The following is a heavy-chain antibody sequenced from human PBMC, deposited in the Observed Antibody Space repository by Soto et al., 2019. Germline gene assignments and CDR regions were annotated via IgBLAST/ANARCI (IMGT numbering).Heavy chain of an antibody. CDR1: GGSSSSSNW. CDR3: ARAKSSSRTFEY. J-gene: IGHJ4*02. D-gene: IGHD6-6*01. V-gene: IGHV4-4*02. Sequence: PSDTLSLTCALSGGSSSSSNWWSWVRQPPGKGLEWIGEIYHSGSTNYNPSLKSRVTISVDKSKNQFSLKLSSVTAADTAVYYCARAKSSSRTFEYGGQGTLVTVAS. CDR2: IYHSGST.